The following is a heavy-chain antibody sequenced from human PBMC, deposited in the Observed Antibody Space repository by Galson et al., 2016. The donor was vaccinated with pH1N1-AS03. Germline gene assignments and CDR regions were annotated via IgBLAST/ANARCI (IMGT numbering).Heavy chain of an antibody. V-gene: IGHV3-9*01. CDR3: AKSPGYCSAGSCSDLGYVDY. Sequence: SLRLSCAGSGFTFDTYAMHWVRQAPGKGLEWVPGIDRNSGTIDYRDSVQGRFTISRDNAKHSLYLQMNSLRADDTALYYCAKSPGYCSAGSCSDLGYVDYCGQGTLVTVSS. CDR2: IDRNSGTI. J-gene: IGHJ4*02. D-gene: IGHD2-15*01. CDR1: GFTFDTYA.